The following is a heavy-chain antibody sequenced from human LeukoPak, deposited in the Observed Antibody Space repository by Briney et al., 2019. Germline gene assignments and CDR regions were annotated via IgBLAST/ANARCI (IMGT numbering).Heavy chain of an antibody. J-gene: IGHJ4*02. CDR3: ARQGVGASTCDY. Sequence: GESLKISCKGSGYIFTNYWIGWVRQMPGKGLGWMGTIYPGDSDTRYSPSFQGQATISADTSINTAYLQWSSLKTSDTAMYYCARQGVGASTCDYWGQGSLVTVSS. CDR2: IYPGDSDT. CDR1: GYIFTNYW. D-gene: IGHD1-26*01. V-gene: IGHV5-51*01.